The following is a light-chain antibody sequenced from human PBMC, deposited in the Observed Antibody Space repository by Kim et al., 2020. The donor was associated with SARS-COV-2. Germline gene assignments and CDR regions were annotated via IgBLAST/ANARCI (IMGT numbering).Light chain of an antibody. J-gene: IGLJ2*01. Sequence: SEAQEQKARISGGGINIGSKNVNWNQQKPGQAPGVGIYRDSIRPSGIPEGFSGANSGNTATMTISRAKAGNEEDYYCQVWDSSTVVFGGGTQLTV. CDR1: NIGSKN. CDR2: RDS. CDR3: QVWDSSTVV. V-gene: IGLV3-9*01.